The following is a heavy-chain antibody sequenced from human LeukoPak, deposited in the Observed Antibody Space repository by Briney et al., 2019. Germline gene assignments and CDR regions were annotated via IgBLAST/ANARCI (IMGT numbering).Heavy chain of an antibody. CDR3: ASGSYYYGSGPPRHFDY. CDR2: VCSSSSYI. CDR1: GFTFSSYS. Sequence: GGSLRLSCAASGFTFSSYSMNWVRQAPGKGLEWVSSVCSSSSYIYYADSVKGRFTISRDNAKNSLYLQMNSLRAEDTAVYYCASGSYYYGSGPPRHFDYWGQGTLVTVSS. J-gene: IGHJ4*02. D-gene: IGHD3-10*01. V-gene: IGHV3-21*01.